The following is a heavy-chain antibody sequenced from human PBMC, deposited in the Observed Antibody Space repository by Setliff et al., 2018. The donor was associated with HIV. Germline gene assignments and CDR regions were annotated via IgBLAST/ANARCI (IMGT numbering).Heavy chain of an antibody. D-gene: IGHD3-3*01. CDR3: ARHFSIFGVTIISNDAFDI. V-gene: IGHV4-39*01. J-gene: IGHJ3*02. Sequence: SETLSLTCTVSGVSTSSSTYYWGWVRQPPGKGLEWIGSVYYSGTTYYNPSLTSRVTISVDTSKNQFSLKLTSVTAADTALYYCARHFSIFGVTIISNDAFDIWGRGTMVTVSS. CDR2: VYYSGTT. CDR1: GVSTSSSTYY.